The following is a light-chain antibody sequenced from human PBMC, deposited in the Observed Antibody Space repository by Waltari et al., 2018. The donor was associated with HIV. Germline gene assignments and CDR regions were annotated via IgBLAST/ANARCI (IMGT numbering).Light chain of an antibody. V-gene: IGLV3-25*03. CDR2: RDN. CDR3: QSADITNIWV. J-gene: IGLJ2*01. CDR1: ALPKQY. Sequence: SSDLTQPPSMSLSPGQTARITCSGDALPKQYVYWYQHKPGQAPVLIISRDNERPSGVPDRFSGSRSGTTATATLTISGVQTEDEADYYCQSADITNIWVFGGGTKLTVL.